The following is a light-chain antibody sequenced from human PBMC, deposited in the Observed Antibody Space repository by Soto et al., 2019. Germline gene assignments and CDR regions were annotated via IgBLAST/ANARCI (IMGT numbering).Light chain of an antibody. J-gene: IGKJ4*01. CDR3: QQYDNWPPLT. CDR2: GAS. V-gene: IGKV3-15*01. Sequence: EIVMTQSLATLSVSPGEGATLSCRASQSVHSSLAWYQQKPGQPPRLLIYGASTRATGIPARFSGSGSGTEFTLTISSLQSEDFAVYYCQQYDNWPPLTFGGGTKVEIE. CDR1: QSVHSS.